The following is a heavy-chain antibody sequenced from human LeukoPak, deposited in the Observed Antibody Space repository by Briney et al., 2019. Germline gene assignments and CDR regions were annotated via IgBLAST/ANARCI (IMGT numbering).Heavy chain of an antibody. D-gene: IGHD7-27*01. CDR2: ISSSGSYI. CDR3: VKGYWGDY. Sequence: PGGSLRLSCAASGFSFSSYEMNWVRQAPGKGLEWVSYISSSGSYIYYADSVKGRFTISRDNSRNTLYLQMNSLRAEDTAVYYCVKGYWGDYWGQGTLVTVSS. J-gene: IGHJ4*02. V-gene: IGHV3-48*03. CDR1: GFSFSSYE.